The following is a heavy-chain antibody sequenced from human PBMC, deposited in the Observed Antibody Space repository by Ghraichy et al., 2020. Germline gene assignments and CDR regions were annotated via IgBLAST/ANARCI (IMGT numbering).Heavy chain of an antibody. D-gene: IGHD6-13*01. CDR1: GYTFTSYD. V-gene: IGHV1-8*01. Sequence: ASVKVSCKASGYTFTSYDINWVRQAAGQGLEWMGWMNPNSGNTAYAQKFQGRVTMTRSTSISTAYMELSSLRSEDTAVYYCARTTRAAAGIPTGYWGQGTLVTVSS. J-gene: IGHJ4*02. CDR3: ARTTRAAAGIPTGY. CDR2: MNPNSGNT.